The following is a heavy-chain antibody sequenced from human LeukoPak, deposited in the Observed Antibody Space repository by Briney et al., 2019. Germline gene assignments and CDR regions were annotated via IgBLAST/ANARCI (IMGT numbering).Heavy chain of an antibody. D-gene: IGHD3-16*01. CDR3: ARWALGVSDAFDI. J-gene: IGHJ3*02. CDR2: IYYSVIT. Sequence: SETLSLTCTVSGGSITSYYWSWIRQPPGKGLEWIGYIYYSVITNYNPSLKSRVTISVDTSKNQFSLELSSVTAADTAVYYCARWALGVSDAFDIWGQGTMVTVSS. V-gene: IGHV4-59*08. CDR1: GGSITSYY.